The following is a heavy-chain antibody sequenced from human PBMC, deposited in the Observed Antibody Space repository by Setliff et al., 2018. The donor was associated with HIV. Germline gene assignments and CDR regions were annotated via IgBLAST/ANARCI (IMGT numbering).Heavy chain of an antibody. V-gene: IGHV4-59*11. D-gene: IGHD2-15*01. CDR2: IHYSGSS. CDR1: GGSITGHY. CDR3: TRDSPGGNSYYYGMDV. Sequence: SETLSLTCTVSGGSITGHYWSWIRQPPGKGLEWIGYIHYSGSSNYNPSLKSRVSISVDTSKKQVSLKLNSVTAADTAVYYCTRDSPGGNSYYYGMDVWGQGTTVTVSS. J-gene: IGHJ6*02.